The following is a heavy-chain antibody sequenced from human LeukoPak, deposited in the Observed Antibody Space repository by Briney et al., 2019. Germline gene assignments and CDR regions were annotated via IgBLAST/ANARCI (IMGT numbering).Heavy chain of an antibody. CDR2: INPIFGTA. CDR3: ARDSRYRGYRDAFDI. Sequence: GASVKVSCKASGGTFSSYAISWVRQAPGQGLEWMGGINPIFGTANYAQKFQGRVTITTDESTSTAYMELSSLRSEDTAVYYCARDSRYRGYRDAFDIWGQGTMVTVSS. CDR1: GGTFSSYA. J-gene: IGHJ3*02. V-gene: IGHV1-69*05. D-gene: IGHD3-10*01.